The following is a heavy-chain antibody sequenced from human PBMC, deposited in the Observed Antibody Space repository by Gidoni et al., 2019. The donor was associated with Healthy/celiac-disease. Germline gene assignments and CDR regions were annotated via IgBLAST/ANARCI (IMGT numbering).Heavy chain of an antibody. CDR1: GYTFTSYA. CDR3: ARDVFWSGYSYYFDY. J-gene: IGHJ4*02. CDR2: INAGNGNT. Sequence: QVQLVQSGAEVKKPGASVKVSCKASGYTFTSYAMHWVRQAPGQRLEWMGWINAGNGNTKYSQKFQGRVTITRDTSASTAYMELSSLRSEYTAVYYCARDVFWSGYSYYFDYWGQGTLVTVSS. D-gene: IGHD3-3*01. V-gene: IGHV1-3*01.